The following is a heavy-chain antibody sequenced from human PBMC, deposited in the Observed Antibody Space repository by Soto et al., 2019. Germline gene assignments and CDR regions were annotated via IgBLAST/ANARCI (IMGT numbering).Heavy chain of an antibody. Sequence: QVQLVQSGAEVKKPGSSVKVSCKASGGTFNNYVVNWVRQAPGQGLEWMGGILPIFATANYAQKLQGRVTITADKSTSTAYMELTSLRSEDTAVYYCAGRCDSTTCLGHFDYLGQGTLVTVAS. CDR3: AGRCDSTTCLGHFDY. D-gene: IGHD2-2*01. CDR1: GGTFNNYV. J-gene: IGHJ4*02. V-gene: IGHV1-69*06. CDR2: ILPIFATA.